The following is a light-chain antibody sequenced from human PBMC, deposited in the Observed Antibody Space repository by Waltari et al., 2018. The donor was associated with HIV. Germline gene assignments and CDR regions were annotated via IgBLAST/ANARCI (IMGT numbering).Light chain of an antibody. J-gene: IGLJ3*02. Sequence: ISCTGTSSDVGSYNVVSWYQQHPGKAPKLMIYEDNKRPSGVSNRFSGSKSGNTASLTISGLQAEDEADYYCCSYTGSTTWVFGGGTKLTVL. CDR3: CSYTGSTTWV. V-gene: IGLV2-23*01. CDR2: EDN. CDR1: SSDVGSYNV.